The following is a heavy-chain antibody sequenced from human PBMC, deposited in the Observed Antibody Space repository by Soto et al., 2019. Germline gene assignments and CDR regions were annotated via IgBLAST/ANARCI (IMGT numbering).Heavy chain of an antibody. J-gene: IGHJ5*02. Sequence: QVQLQQSGPGLLKPSETLSLTCSVSGGSITDNYWTWIRQSPGKGLEWVGYIYYTGITNYNPSLKRRVTISLDRSKNQFSLTLESVTAAETAVYYCARALDYDFWGGRNWFDPWGQGPLVTVSS. CDR2: IYYTGIT. V-gene: IGHV4-59*01. D-gene: IGHD3-3*01. CDR3: ARALDYDFWGGRNWFDP. CDR1: GGSITDNY.